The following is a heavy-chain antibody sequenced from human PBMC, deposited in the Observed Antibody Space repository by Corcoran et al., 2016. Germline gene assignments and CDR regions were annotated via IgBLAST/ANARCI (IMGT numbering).Heavy chain of an antibody. Sequence: QVQLQQWGAGLLKPSETLSLTCAVYGGSFSGYYWSWIRQPPGKGLEWIGEINHSGSTNYNPSLKSRVTISVDTSKNQFSLKLSSVTAADTAVYYCARGNLIYDLWSGSRPFDYWGQGTLVTVSS. V-gene: IGHV4-34*01. CDR2: INHSGST. J-gene: IGHJ4*02. CDR3: ARGNLIYDLWSGSRPFDY. D-gene: IGHD3-3*01. CDR1: GGSFSGYY.